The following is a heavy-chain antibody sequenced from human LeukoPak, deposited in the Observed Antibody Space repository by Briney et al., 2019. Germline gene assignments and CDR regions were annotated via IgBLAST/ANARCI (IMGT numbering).Heavy chain of an antibody. J-gene: IGHJ4*02. Sequence: GGSLRLSCAASGFTFSDYYMSWIRQAPGKGLEWVSYISSSSSYTNYADSVKGRFTISRDNAKNSLYLQMNSLRAEDTAVYYCARIGAYGGRPVDCWGQGTLLIVSS. CDR2: ISSSSSYT. CDR1: GFTFSDYY. CDR3: ARIGAYGGRPVDC. V-gene: IGHV3-11*06. D-gene: IGHD4/OR15-4a*01.